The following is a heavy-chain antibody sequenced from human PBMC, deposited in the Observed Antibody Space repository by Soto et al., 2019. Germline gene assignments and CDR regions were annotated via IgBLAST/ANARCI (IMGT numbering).Heavy chain of an antibody. V-gene: IGHV1-18*01. CDR2: LSAYNGNT. J-gene: IGHJ6*02. CDR3: AREVSSMFQTAGLGHYGMDV. CDR1: GYTVTSHG. Sequence: QVKLVQSGAEVKKPGASVKVSCKASGYTVTSHGISWVRQAPGRGLEWMGWLSAYNGNTKYAQKLQGRVTMTTDTSTGTAYMELRSLRSDDTAVYYCAREVSSMFQTAGLGHYGMDVWGQGTTVTVSS. D-gene: IGHD2-21*02.